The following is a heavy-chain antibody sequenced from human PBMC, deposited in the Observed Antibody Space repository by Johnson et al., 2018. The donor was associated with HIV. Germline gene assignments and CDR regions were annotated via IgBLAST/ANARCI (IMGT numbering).Heavy chain of an antibody. Sequence: QVQLVESGGGLVKPGGSLRLSCAASGFTFSSYAMHWVRQAPGKGLEWVAVLSYDGSNKYYADSVKGRFTISTDNSNNTLYLQMNSLRIEDTAVYYCARDRFGSGRPNAFDIWGQGTMVTVSS. CDR1: GFTFSSYA. CDR3: ARDRFGSGRPNAFDI. D-gene: IGHD3-10*01. J-gene: IGHJ3*02. CDR2: LSYDGSNK. V-gene: IGHV3-30-3*01.